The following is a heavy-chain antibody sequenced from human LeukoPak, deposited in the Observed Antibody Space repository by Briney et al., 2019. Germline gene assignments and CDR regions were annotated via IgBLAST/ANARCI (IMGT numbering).Heavy chain of an antibody. CDR1: GGSINTDY. CDR2: IHYSGSST. CDR3: ARQGHKLTLVDYYGMDV. Sequence: SETLSLTCTVSGGSINTDYWSWVRQPPGKGLEWLGYIHYSGSSTNYNPSLKSRVTISLDRSKNHFSLKLTSVTAADTAVYYCARQGHKLTLVDYYGMDVWGQGTTVTVSS. J-gene: IGHJ6*02. V-gene: IGHV4-59*08. D-gene: IGHD1-26*01.